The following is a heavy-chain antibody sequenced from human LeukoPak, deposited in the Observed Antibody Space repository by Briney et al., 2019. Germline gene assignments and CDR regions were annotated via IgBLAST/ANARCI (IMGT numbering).Heavy chain of an antibody. CDR2: IEEYGNEI. Sequence: ETLSLTCTVSGGSISSYYWSWIRQPPGKGLEWVANIEEYGNEIHYVDSVKGRFTISRDNTKTSLYLQMNSLRAEDTAVYYCARDIAELSYSDYWGQGTLVTVSS. V-gene: IGHV3-7*01. CDR1: GGSISSYY. D-gene: IGHD1-7*01. J-gene: IGHJ4*02. CDR3: ARDIAELSYSDY.